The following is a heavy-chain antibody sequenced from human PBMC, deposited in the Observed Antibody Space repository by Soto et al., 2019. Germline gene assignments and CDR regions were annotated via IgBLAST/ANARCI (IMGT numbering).Heavy chain of an antibody. CDR2: IYYSGST. CDR1: GGSISSYY. CDR3: AGVWGGAFDF. D-gene: IGHD3-10*01. J-gene: IGHJ3*01. V-gene: IGHV4-59*01. Sequence: SETLSLTCTVSGGSISSYYWSWIRQPPGKGLEWIGYIYYSGSTNYNPSLKSRVTISVDTSKNQFSLKLSSVTAADTAVYYCAGVWGGAFDFWGQGTMVTVSS.